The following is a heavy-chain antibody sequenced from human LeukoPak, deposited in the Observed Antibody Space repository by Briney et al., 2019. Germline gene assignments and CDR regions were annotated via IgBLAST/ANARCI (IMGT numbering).Heavy chain of an antibody. Sequence: SETLSLTCTVSGGSISSYYWSWIRQPPGKGLEWIGYIYYSGSANYNPSLKSRVTISVDTSKNQFSLKLSSVTAADTAVYYCARSLRRLGYCSSTSCYEGGLFDYWGQGTLVTVSS. V-gene: IGHV4-59*08. D-gene: IGHD2-2*01. CDR1: GGSISSYY. CDR2: IYYSGSA. CDR3: ARSLRRLGYCSSTSCYEGGLFDY. J-gene: IGHJ4*02.